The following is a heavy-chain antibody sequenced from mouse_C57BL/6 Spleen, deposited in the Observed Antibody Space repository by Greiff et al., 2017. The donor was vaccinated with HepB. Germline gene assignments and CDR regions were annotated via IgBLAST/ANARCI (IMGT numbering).Heavy chain of an antibody. J-gene: IGHJ4*01. CDR3: TTGAYYSNYAMDY. CDR1: GFNIKDDY. V-gene: IGHV14-4*01. Sequence: EVQLQQSGAELVRPGASVKLSCTASGFNIKDDYMHWVKQRPEQGLEWIGWIDPENGDTEYASKFQGKATITADTSSNTAYLQLSILTSEDTAVYYCTTGAYYSNYAMDYWGQGASVTVSS. D-gene: IGHD2-5*01. CDR2: IDPENGDT.